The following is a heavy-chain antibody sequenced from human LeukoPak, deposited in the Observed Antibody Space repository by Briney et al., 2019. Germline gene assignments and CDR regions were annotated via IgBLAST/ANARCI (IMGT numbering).Heavy chain of an antibody. CDR2: ISSSSSYI. CDR1: GFTFSSYS. V-gene: IGHV3-21*01. J-gene: IGHJ4*02. CDR3: ARRGSGYDSALFDY. D-gene: IGHD5-12*01. Sequence: PGGSLRLSCAASGFTFSSYSMNWVRQAPGKGLEWVSSISSSSSYIYCADSVKGRFTISRDNAKNSLYLQMSSLRAEDTAVYYCARRGSGYDSALFDYWGQGTLVTVSS.